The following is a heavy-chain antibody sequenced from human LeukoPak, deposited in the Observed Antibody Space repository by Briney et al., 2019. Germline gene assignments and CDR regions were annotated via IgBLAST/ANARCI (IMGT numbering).Heavy chain of an antibody. V-gene: IGHV3-30-3*01. J-gene: IGHJ3*02. Sequence: HPGGSLRLSCAASGFSFSSYEMNWVRQAPGKGLEWVAVISYDGTNKYYADSVKGRFTISRDNSKNTLYLQMNSLGAEDTAVYYCARKSTVITNDAFDIWGQGTMVTVSS. CDR3: ARKSTVITNDAFDI. CDR1: GFSFSSYE. CDR2: ISYDGTNK. D-gene: IGHD1-14*01.